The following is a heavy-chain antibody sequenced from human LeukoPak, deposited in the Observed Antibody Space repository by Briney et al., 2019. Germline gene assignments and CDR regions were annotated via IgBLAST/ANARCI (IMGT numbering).Heavy chain of an antibody. J-gene: IGHJ3*02. CDR1: GGSFSGYY. CDR2: INHSGST. Sequence: PSETLSLICAVYGGSFSGYYWSWIRQPPGKGLEWIGEINHSGSTNYNPSLKSRVTVSVDTSRNQFSLKLSSVTAADTAVYYCARGVNNWNVDVFDIWGQGTMVTVSS. CDR3: ARGVNNWNVDVFDI. D-gene: IGHD1-20*01. V-gene: IGHV4-34*01.